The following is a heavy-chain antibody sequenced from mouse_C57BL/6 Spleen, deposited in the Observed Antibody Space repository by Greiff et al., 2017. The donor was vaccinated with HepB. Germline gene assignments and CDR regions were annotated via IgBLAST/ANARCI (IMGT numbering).Heavy chain of an antibody. J-gene: IGHJ1*03. D-gene: IGHD4-1*01. CDR2: IYPGDGDT. V-gene: IGHV1-82*01. CDR3: ARRKLTGTGYFDV. CDR1: GYAFSSSW. Sequence: QVQLQQSGPELVKPGASVKISCKASGYAFSSSWMNWVKQRPGKGLEWIGRIYPGDGDTNYNGKFKGKATLTADKSSSTAYMQLSSLTSEDSAVYFCARRKLTGTGYFDVWGTGTTVTVSS.